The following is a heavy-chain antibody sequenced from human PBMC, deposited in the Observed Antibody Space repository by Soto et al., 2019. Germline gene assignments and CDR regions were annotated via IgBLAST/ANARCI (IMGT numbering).Heavy chain of an antibody. CDR1: GGTFSRHA. V-gene: IGHV1-69*01. J-gene: IGHJ4*02. D-gene: IGHD3-22*01. Sequence: QVQLVQSGAEVRKPGSSVKVSCKASGGTFSRHAISWVRQAPGQGLEWMGGIIPIFGTANHAQKFQGRVTIIADECTSTVYMEFSSLRSEDTAMYYCTRGWGYDSNDYYYAYWGQGTLVIVSS. CDR2: IIPIFGTA. CDR3: TRGWGYDSNDYYYAY.